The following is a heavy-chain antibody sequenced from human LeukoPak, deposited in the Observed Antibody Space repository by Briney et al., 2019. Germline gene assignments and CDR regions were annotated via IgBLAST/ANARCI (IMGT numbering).Heavy chain of an antibody. CDR1: GGSFSSYY. CDR2: IYYSGST. D-gene: IGHD6-13*01. Sequence: SETLSLTCAVYGGSFSSYYWGWIRQPPGKGLEWIGSIYYSGSTYYNPSLKSRVTISVDTSKNQFSLKLSSVTAADTAVYYCARDFAAAGLGYYFDYWGQGTLVTVSS. J-gene: IGHJ4*02. CDR3: ARDFAAAGLGYYFDY. V-gene: IGHV4-39*07.